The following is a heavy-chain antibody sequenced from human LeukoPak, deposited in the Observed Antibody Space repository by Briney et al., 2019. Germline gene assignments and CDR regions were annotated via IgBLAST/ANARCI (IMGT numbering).Heavy chain of an antibody. J-gene: IGHJ5*02. Sequence: GGSLRLSCAASGFTFSSYAMSWVRQAPGKGLEWVSAISGSGGSTYYADSVKGRFTISRDNSKNKLYLQMNSLRAEDTAVYYCAKGYCSSTSCYINWFDPWGQGTLVTVSS. CDR3: AKGYCSSTSCYINWFDP. CDR1: GFTFSSYA. V-gene: IGHV3-23*01. D-gene: IGHD2-2*01. CDR2: ISGSGGST.